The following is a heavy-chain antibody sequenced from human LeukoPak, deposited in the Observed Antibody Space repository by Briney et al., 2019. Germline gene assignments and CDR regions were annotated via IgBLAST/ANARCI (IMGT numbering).Heavy chain of an antibody. CDR2: IYYSGST. CDR1: GGPTSTSSTH. Sequence: PSETLSLTCTVSGGPTSTSSTHWGWVRQPPGKGLEWIGSIYYSGSTYYSPSLKIRVTISVDTSKNQFSLWLTSVTAADTAVYYCVTALTRDSSGWYVIDYWGQGTLVTVSS. V-gene: IGHV4-39*01. CDR3: VTALTRDSSGWYVIDY. J-gene: IGHJ4*02. D-gene: IGHD6-19*01.